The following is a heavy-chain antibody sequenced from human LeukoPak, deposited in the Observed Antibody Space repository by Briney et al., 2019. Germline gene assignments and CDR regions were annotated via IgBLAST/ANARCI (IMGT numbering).Heavy chain of an antibody. CDR2: ISGSGGST. Sequence: GGSLRLSCAASGFTFSSYAMSWVRQAQGQGLEWVSAISGSGGSTYYADSVKGRFTISRDNSKNTLYLQMNSLRAEDTALYYCAKQWSGGGSNWFDPWGQGTLVTVSS. D-gene: IGHD2-15*01. CDR1: GFTFSSYA. V-gene: IGHV3-23*01. J-gene: IGHJ5*02. CDR3: AKQWSGGGSNWFDP.